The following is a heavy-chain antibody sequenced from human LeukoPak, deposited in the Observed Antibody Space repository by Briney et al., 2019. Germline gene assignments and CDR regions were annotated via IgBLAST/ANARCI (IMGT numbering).Heavy chain of an antibody. CDR2: ITSSGSST. CDR1: GFIFSDYY. Sequence: GGSLRLSCATSGFIFSDYYMTWIRQAPGKGLEWVSYITSSGSSTYYADSVKGRFTISRDNAKNSLYLQMNSLRAEDTAVYYCARDHIVVVPAAISGGFDYWGQGTLVTVSS. CDR3: ARDHIVVVPAAISGGFDY. V-gene: IGHV3-11*04. D-gene: IGHD2-2*02. J-gene: IGHJ4*02.